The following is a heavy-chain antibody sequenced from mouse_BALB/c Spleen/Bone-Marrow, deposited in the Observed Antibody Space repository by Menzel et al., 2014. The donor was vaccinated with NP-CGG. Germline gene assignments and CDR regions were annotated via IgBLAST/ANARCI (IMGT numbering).Heavy chain of an antibody. J-gene: IGHJ3*01. CDR1: GFTFSSYT. CDR2: ISSGGSYT. CDR3: TRSYYRYDEEAWFAY. D-gene: IGHD2-14*01. Sequence: EVQGVESGGGLVEPGGSLKLSCAASGFTFSSYTMSWVRQTPEKRLEWVATISSGGSYTYYPDSVKGRFTISRDNAKNTLYLQMSSLKSEDTAMYYCTRSYYRYDEEAWFAYWGQGTLVTVSA. V-gene: IGHV5-6-4*01.